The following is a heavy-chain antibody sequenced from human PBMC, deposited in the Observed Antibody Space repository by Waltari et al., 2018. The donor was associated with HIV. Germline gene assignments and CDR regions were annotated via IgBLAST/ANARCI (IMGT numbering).Heavy chain of an antibody. V-gene: IGHV3-74*01. CDR2: IHRDGSST. CDR1: GFSFSSYW. Sequence: EVQLVESGGGLVQPGGSLRLSCAASGFSFSSYWMHWVRQAPGKGLVWGSRIHRDGSSTTYADSVKGRFTISRDNAKNTVYLQMNSLRGEDTAVYYCARGGVGSFDYWGQGLLVTVSS. D-gene: IGHD2-8*02. CDR3: ARGGVGSFDY. J-gene: IGHJ4*02.